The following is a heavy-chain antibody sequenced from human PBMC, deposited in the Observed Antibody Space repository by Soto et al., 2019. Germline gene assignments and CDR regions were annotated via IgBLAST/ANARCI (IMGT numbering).Heavy chain of an antibody. Sequence: SETLSLTCTVSGGSISSYYWSWIRQPPGKGLEWIGYIYYSGSTNYNPSLKSRVTISVDTSKNQFSLKLSSVTAADTAVYYCARDRSSSSWVPTWDYGMDVWGQGTTVTVSS. D-gene: IGHD6-13*01. V-gene: IGHV4-59*01. J-gene: IGHJ6*02. CDR1: GGSISSYY. CDR3: ARDRSSSSWVPTWDYGMDV. CDR2: IYYSGST.